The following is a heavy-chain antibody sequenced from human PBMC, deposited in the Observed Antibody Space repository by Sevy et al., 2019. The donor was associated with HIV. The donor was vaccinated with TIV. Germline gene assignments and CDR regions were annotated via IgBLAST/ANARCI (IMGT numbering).Heavy chain of an antibody. V-gene: IGHV3-53*01. D-gene: IGHD2-21*02. Sequence: GGSLRLSCAASGFTVSSNYMSWVRQAPGKGLEWVSVIYSGGSTYYADSVKGRFTISRDNSKNTLYLQMNSLRAEDTAVYYCARSYCGGDCYSLAVYYYYGMDVWGQGTTVTVSS. CDR2: IYSGGST. J-gene: IGHJ6*02. CDR3: ARSYCGGDCYSLAVYYYYGMDV. CDR1: GFTVSSNY.